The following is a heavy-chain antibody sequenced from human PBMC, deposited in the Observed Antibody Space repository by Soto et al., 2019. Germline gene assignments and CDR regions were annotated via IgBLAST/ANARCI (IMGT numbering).Heavy chain of an antibody. CDR1: GFSLSTTGVG. CDR2: IYWDDDK. CDR3: AHSLLNDDYIYWFDP. D-gene: IGHD4-17*01. J-gene: IGHJ5*02. Sequence: QITLKESGPTLVKPTQPLTLTCTFSGFSLSTTGVGVGWIRQPPGQALEWLALIYWDDDKRYSPSLRSRLTITKDTSKNQVVLTMTNMDPVDTATYFCAHSLLNDDYIYWFDPWGQGTQVTVSS. V-gene: IGHV2-5*02.